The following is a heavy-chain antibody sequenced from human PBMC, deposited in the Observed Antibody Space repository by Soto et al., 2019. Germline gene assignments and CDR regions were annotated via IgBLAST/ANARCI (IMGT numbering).Heavy chain of an antibody. CDR1: GYTFTSYD. V-gene: IGHV1-8*01. J-gene: IGHJ3*02. D-gene: IGHD4-17*01. CDR3: AIYGDQYGAFDI. Sequence: QVQLVQSGAEVKKPGASVKVSCKASGYTFTSYDINWVRQATGQGLEWMGWMNHNSGNTSYAQKFQGRVTMTRNTSISTAYMELSSLRSEDSAVYYCAIYGDQYGAFDIWGQGTLVTVSS. CDR2: MNHNSGNT.